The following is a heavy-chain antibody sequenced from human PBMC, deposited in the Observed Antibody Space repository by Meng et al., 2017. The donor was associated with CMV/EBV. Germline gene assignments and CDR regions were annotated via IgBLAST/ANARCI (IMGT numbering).Heavy chain of an antibody. CDR1: GFTFSSYS. J-gene: IGHJ4*02. D-gene: IGHD1-26*01. CDR3: ARDPHSGSYPVDY. Sequence: GESLKISCAASGFTFSSYSMNWVRQAPGKGLEWVSSISSSSSYIYYADSVKGRFTISRDNAKNSLYLQMNSLRAEDTAVYYCARDPHSGSYPVDYWGQGTLVTVSS. V-gene: IGHV3-21*01. CDR2: ISSSSSYI.